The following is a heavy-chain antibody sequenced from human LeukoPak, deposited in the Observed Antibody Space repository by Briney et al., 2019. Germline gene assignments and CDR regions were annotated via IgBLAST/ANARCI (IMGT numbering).Heavy chain of an antibody. J-gene: IGHJ5*02. D-gene: IGHD3-10*01. CDR3: AKGLMRDRWFGES. V-gene: IGHV3-74*01. CDR1: GFTFSKYW. Sequence: GGSLRLSCAASGFTFSKYWMHWVRQAPGKGLVWVSIINTDGSATRYADSVKGRVTISRDNAKNPLYLQMNSLRAEDTAVYYCAKGLMRDRWFGESWGQGTLVTVSS. CDR2: INTDGSAT.